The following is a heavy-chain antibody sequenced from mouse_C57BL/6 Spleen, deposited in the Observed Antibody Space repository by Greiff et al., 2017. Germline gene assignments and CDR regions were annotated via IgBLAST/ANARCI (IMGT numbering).Heavy chain of an antibody. CDR2: IDPETGGT. Sequence: QVQLKQSGAELVRPGASVTLSCKASGYTFTDYDMHWVKQTPVHGLEWIGAIDPETGGTAYNQKFKGKAILTADKSSSTAYMELRSLTSEDSAVYYCTESYYYGSSPFFAYWGQGTLVTVSA. CDR1: GYTFTDYD. J-gene: IGHJ3*01. CDR3: TESYYYGSSPFFAY. D-gene: IGHD1-1*01. V-gene: IGHV1-15*01.